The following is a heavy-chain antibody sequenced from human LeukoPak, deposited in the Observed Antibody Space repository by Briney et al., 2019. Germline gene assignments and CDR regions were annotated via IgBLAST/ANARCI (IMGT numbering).Heavy chain of an antibody. CDR2: IIPIFGTA. Sequence: ASVKVSCKASGGTFSSYAISWVRQAPGQGLEWMGRIIPIFGTANYAQKFQGRVTITADKSTSTAYMELSSLRSEDTAVYYCARGAEDSSGYYLNYYYHYMDVWGKGTTVTVSS. D-gene: IGHD3-22*01. CDR1: GGTFSSYA. J-gene: IGHJ6*03. V-gene: IGHV1-69*06. CDR3: ARGAEDSSGYYLNYYYHYMDV.